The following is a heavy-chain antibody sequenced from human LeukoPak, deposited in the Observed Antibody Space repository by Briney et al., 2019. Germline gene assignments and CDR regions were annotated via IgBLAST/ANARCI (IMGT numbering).Heavy chain of an antibody. CDR2: ISTSGGYT. V-gene: IGHV3-23*01. Sequence: GGSLRLSCAASGFTFSGFTFTNYARTWVRQAPGRGLDWISHISTSGGYTDYADSVKGRFTISRDNSKNTLYLQMNSLRAADTAIYYCATDSDTWYFDHWGQGTLVTVSS. CDR1: GFTFSGFTFTNYA. J-gene: IGHJ4*02. CDR3: ATDSDTWYFDH. D-gene: IGHD3-22*01.